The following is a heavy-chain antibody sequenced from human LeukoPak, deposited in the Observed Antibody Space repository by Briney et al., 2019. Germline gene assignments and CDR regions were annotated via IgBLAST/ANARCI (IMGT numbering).Heavy chain of an antibody. CDR2: ISSSSSTI. CDR1: GFTFSSYS. J-gene: IGHJ4*02. D-gene: IGHD3-9*01. CDR3: ARNKGVQYLDCLSPPRTAY. V-gene: IGHV3-48*01. Sequence: GGSLRLSCAASGFTFSSYSMNWVRQAPGKGLEWVSYISSSSSTIYYADSVKGRFTISRDNAKNSLYLQMNSLRAEDTAVYYCARNKGVQYLDCLSPPRTAYGAQGPLVTVSS.